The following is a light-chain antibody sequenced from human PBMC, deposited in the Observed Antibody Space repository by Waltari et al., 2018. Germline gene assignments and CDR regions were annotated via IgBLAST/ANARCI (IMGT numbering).Light chain of an antibody. Sequence: QSALTQPASVSGSPGQSITISCTGTSSDVGGYDFVSWYQQHPVKAPKLLIYDVSKRPSGVSNRFSGSKSGNTASLTISGLQAEDEADYFCNSYTSSSTFYVFGTGTKVTVL. CDR2: DVS. J-gene: IGLJ1*01. V-gene: IGLV2-14*03. CDR1: SSDVGGYDF. CDR3: NSYTSSSTFYV.